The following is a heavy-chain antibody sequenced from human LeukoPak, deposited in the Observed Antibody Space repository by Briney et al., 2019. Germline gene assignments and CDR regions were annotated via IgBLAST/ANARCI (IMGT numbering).Heavy chain of an antibody. CDR3: ARAVGGSYYGAGFSPGD. V-gene: IGHV4-4*02. Sequence: SETLSLTCAVSGGSISSSNWWSWVRQPPGKGLEWIREIYHSGSTNYNPSLKSRVTISVDKSKNQFSLKLSSVTAADTAVYYCARAVGGSYYGAGFSPGDWGQGTLVTVSS. D-gene: IGHD3-10*01. J-gene: IGHJ4*02. CDR1: GGSISSSNW. CDR2: IYHSGST.